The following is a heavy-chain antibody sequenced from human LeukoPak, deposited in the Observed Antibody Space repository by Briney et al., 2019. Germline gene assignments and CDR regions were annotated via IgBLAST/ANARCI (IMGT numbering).Heavy chain of an antibody. Sequence: PSKTLSLTCTVSGGSISSYYWSWIRQPPGKGLEWIGYIYYSGSTNYNPSLKSRVTISVDTSKNQFSLKLSSVTAADTAVYYCARRSYGYADDYWGQGTLVTVSS. CDR2: IYYSGST. D-gene: IGHD5-18*01. J-gene: IGHJ4*02. CDR3: ARRSYGYADDY. CDR1: GGSISSYY. V-gene: IGHV4-59*01.